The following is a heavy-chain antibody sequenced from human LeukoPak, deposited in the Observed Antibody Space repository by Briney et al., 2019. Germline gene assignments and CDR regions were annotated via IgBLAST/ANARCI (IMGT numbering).Heavy chain of an antibody. CDR2: IYHRGDT. V-gene: IGHV4/OR15-8*02. CDR3: ARSSYDTSGSYFFDY. D-gene: IGHD3-22*01. Sequence: SETLSLTCVVSGGSISSTNWWNWVRQPPGKGLEWIGEIYHRGDTNYNPSLKSRVTMSLERSRYRFSLNLSSMTAADTALYYCARSSYDTSGSYFFDYWGRGALVTVSS. CDR1: GGSISSTNW. J-gene: IGHJ4*02.